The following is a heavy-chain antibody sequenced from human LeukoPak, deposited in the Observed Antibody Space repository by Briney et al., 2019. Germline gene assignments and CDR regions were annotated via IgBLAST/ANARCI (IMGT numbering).Heavy chain of an antibody. CDR1: GYTFTGDW. J-gene: IGHJ4*02. CDR2: IYPGDSDT. D-gene: IGHD3-3*01. CDR3: ARHWTPPPYDFWSGYYLHFDY. V-gene: IGHV5-51*01. Sequence: GESLKISCKASGYTFTGDWIGRVRQMPGKGLEWMGIIYPGDSDTRYSPSFQGQVTISADKSISTAYLQWSSLKASDTAMYYCARHWTPPPYDFWSGYYLHFDYWGQGTLVTVSS.